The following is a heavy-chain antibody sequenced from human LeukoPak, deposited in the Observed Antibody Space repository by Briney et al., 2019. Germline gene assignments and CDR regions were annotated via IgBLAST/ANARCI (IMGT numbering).Heavy chain of an antibody. D-gene: IGHD3-22*01. Sequence: PGGSLRLSCAASGFTFSNAWMSWVRQAPGKGLEWVANIKQDGSEKYYVDSVKGRFTISRDNAKNSLYLQMNSLRAEDTAVYYCASYYDSSGYFDVFDIWGQGTMVTVSS. V-gene: IGHV3-7*05. J-gene: IGHJ3*02. CDR1: GFTFSNAW. CDR3: ASYYDSSGYFDVFDI. CDR2: IKQDGSEK.